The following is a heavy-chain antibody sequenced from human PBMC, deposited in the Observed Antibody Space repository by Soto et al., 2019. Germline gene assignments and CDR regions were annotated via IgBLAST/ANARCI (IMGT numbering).Heavy chain of an antibody. CDR2: ISSISGYI. CDR3: ERDQGSLPY. CDR1: GFTVSSST. J-gene: IGHJ4*02. V-gene: IGHV3-21*01. Sequence: GGSLRLSCAASGFTVSSSTMNWVRQAPGKGLEWVSSISSISGYIHYADSVKGRFTISRDNAKNSLYLQMNSLRAEDTAVYYCERDQGSLPYWGQGTLVTVSS. D-gene: IGHD6-13*01.